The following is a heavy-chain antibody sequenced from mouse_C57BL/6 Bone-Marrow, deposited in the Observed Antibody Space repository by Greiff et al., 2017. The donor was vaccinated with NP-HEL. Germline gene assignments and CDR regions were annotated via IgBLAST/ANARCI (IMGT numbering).Heavy chain of an antibody. CDR3: AKSSPYYRGAMDY. Sequence: VNVVESGPGLVQPSQSLSITCTVSGFSLTSYGVHWVRQSPGKGLEWLGVIWRGGSTDYNAAFMSRLSITKDNSKSQVFFKMNSLQADDTAIYYCAKSSPYYRGAMDYWGQGTSVTVSS. J-gene: IGHJ4*01. CDR1: GFSLTSYG. D-gene: IGHD2-12*01. V-gene: IGHV2-5*01. CDR2: IWRGGST.